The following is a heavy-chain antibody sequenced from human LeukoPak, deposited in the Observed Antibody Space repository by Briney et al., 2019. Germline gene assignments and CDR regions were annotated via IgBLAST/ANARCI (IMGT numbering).Heavy chain of an antibody. Sequence: GGSLRLSCAASGVNFDDYAMHWVRQSPGTGLEWVAGLNWDSRSMAYADSVRGRFTISRDNAKNSLYLQMNSLRPEDTALYYCAKDIGYSSSWFDYWGQGTLVTVSS. CDR3: AKDIGYSSSWFDY. CDR2: LNWDSRSM. V-gene: IGHV3-9*01. D-gene: IGHD6-13*01. J-gene: IGHJ4*02. CDR1: GVNFDDYA.